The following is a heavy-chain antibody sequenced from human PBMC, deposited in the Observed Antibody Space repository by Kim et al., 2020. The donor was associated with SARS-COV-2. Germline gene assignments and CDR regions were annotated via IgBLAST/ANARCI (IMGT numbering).Heavy chain of an antibody. J-gene: IGHJ4*01. Sequence: STHYNPSHASRVTMAVDTSNTSFSLKLSSVTAADAAVYFCARDIGGQYFDYWGLGIPVTVSS. CDR2: ST. V-gene: IGHV4-61*03. D-gene: IGHD1-26*01. CDR3: ARDIGGQYFDY.